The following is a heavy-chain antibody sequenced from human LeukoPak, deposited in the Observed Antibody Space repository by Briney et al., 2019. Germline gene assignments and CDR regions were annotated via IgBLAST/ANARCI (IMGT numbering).Heavy chain of an antibody. CDR1: GGSISSGSYY. D-gene: IGHD6-13*01. V-gene: IGHV4-61*02. J-gene: IGHJ6*03. Sequence: SETLSLTCTVSGGSISSGSYYWSWIRQPAGKGLEWIGRIYTSGSTNYNPSLKSRVTISVDTSKNQFSLKLSSVTAADTAVYYCATGAAADTYYYMDVWGKGTTVTVSS. CDR2: IYTSGST. CDR3: ATGAAADTYYYMDV.